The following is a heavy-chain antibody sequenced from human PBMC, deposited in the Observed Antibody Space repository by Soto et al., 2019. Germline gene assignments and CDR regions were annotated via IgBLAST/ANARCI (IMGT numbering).Heavy chain of an antibody. Sequence: KESGPTLVKPTQTLTLTCTFSGFSLSTSGVGVGWIRQPPGKALEWLALIYWDDDKRYSPSLKSRLTITKDTSKNQVVLTMTNMDPENTATYYCAHRPVIDGMELLWFGELFDPRLINWFDPWGQGTLVTVSS. CDR3: AHRPVIDGMELLWFGELFDPRLINWFDP. CDR2: IYWDDDK. D-gene: IGHD3-10*01. V-gene: IGHV2-5*02. CDR1: GFSLSTSGVG. J-gene: IGHJ5*02.